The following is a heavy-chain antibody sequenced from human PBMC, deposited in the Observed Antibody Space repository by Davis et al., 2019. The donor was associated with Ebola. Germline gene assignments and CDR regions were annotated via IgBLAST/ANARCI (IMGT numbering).Heavy chain of an antibody. Sequence: SGPTLVNPTQTLTLTCTFPGFSLSSSGVGVGWIRKPPGEARAWHGLIFWDDDKRYNTSLTNRLTITKDSSKNQVVLTMTNMDPVDTATYYCAHRLEWDNWNHYAFDVWGQGTMVTVSS. V-gene: IGHV2-5*02. J-gene: IGHJ3*01. CDR2: IFWDDDK. D-gene: IGHD1-20*01. CDR3: AHRLEWDNWNHYAFDV. CDR1: GFSLSSSGVG.